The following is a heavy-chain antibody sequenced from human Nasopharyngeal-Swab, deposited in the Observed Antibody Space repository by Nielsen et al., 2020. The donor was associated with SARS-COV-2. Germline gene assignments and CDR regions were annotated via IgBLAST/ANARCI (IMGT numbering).Heavy chain of an antibody. D-gene: IGHD3-3*01. Sequence: VRQAPGKGLEWVANIKQDGSEKYYVDSVKGRFAISKDNAKNSLYLQMNSLRAEDTAVYYCARNDFWSGYYKVPMDVWGKGTTVTRLL. V-gene: IGHV3-7*03. CDR3: ARNDFWSGYYKVPMDV. CDR2: IKQDGSEK. J-gene: IGHJ6*03.